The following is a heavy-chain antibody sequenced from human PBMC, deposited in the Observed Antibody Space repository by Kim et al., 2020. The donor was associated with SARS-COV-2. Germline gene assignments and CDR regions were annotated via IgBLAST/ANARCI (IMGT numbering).Heavy chain of an antibody. D-gene: IGHD5-12*01. J-gene: IGHJ5*02. CDR2: INPSGGST. V-gene: IGHV1-46*01. Sequence: ASVKVSCKASGYTFTSYYMHWVRQAPGQGLEWMGIINPSGGSTSYAQKFQGRVTMTRDTSTSTVYMELSSLRSEDTAVYYCAREVSGDGYNYVGVGWFDTWGQGGLVTVSS. CDR3: AREVSGDGYNYVGVGWFDT. CDR1: GYTFTSYY.